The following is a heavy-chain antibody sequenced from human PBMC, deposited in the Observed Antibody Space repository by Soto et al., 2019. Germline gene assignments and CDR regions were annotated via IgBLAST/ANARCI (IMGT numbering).Heavy chain of an antibody. V-gene: IGHV3-30-3*01. Sequence: GGSLRLSCAASGFTFSSYAMHWVRQAPGKGLEWVAVISYDGSNKYYADSVKGRFTISRDNSKNTLYLQMNSLRAEDTAVYYCARGAAAGNSGYFDYWGQGTLVTVSS. CDR3: ARGAAAGNSGYFDY. CDR1: GFTFSSYA. CDR2: ISYDGSNK. J-gene: IGHJ4*02. D-gene: IGHD6-13*01.